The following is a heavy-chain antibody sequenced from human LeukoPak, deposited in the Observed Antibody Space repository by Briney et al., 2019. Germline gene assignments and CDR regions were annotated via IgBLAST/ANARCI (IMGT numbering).Heavy chain of an antibody. V-gene: IGHV3-74*01. CDR1: GFMFSSYW. D-gene: IGHD2-2*01. CDR3: ARGPGAFDI. CDR2: INSDGSST. J-gene: IGHJ3*02. Sequence: GGSLRLSCVASGFMFSSYWMNWVRQATGKGLVWVSRINSDGSSTIYADSVKGRFTISRDNAKNTLFLQMNSLRAEDTAVYYCARGPGAFDIWGQGTMVTVSS.